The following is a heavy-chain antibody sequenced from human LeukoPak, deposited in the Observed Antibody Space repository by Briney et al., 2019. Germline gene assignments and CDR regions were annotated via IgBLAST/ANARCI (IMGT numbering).Heavy chain of an antibody. V-gene: IGHV4-59*08. CDR1: GGSVSAYY. CDR3: ARHSSLMQLGCFDY. CDR2: IYNSGNT. Sequence: SDTLSLTCSVSGGSVSAYYWSWIRQPLGRGLEWMGYIYNSGNTNYNPSLKSRLTISVDTSGNHFSLKLSSVTAADTAVYYCARHSSLMQLGCFDYWGQGALVTVSS. D-gene: IGHD3-16*01. J-gene: IGHJ4*02.